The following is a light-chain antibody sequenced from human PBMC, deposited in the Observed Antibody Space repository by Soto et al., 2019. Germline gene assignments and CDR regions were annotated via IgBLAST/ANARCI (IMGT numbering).Light chain of an antibody. CDR3: LLYYGNIQV. CDR2: STS. Sequence: QAVVIQEPSLTGSPGETVTLTCASSTGAVTSASYPNWLQQKPGQAPRALVHSTSNKHSWNPARFSGSLLGGKAALTLSGVQPEDEADYYCLLYYGNIQVFSRGTKLTVL. J-gene: IGLJ3*02. V-gene: IGLV7-43*01. CDR1: TGAVTSASY.